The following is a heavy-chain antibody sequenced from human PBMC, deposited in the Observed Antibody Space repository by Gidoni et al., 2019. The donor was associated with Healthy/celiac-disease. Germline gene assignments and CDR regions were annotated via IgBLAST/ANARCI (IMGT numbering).Heavy chain of an antibody. D-gene: IGHD6-19*01. CDR2: ISYDGSNK. V-gene: IGHV3-30*18. J-gene: IGHJ4*02. CDR1: GCTFSSYG. Sequence: QVQLVESGGGVVQPGRSLRLSCAASGCTFSSYGMHWVRQTPGKGLEWVAVISYDGSNKYYADSVKGRFTISRDNSKNTLYLQMNSLRAEDTAVYYCAKEMQWAVAGARLFDYWGQGTLVTVSS. CDR3: AKEMQWAVAGARLFDY.